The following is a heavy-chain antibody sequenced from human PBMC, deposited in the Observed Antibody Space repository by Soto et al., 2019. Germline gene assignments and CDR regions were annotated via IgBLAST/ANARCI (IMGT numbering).Heavy chain of an antibody. D-gene: IGHD3-3*01. J-gene: IGHJ4*02. Sequence: QITLNESGPTQVKPRQTLTLTCTFSGFSLTTSGVGVGWIRQSPGKAPEWLALIYWDDDKRYSPSLKSRRTNTKDTSKNQVVLTMADLAPADPATYYCAHRVLRTVFGLVTTTAIYFDFWGQGTPVAVSS. V-gene: IGHV2-5*02. CDR1: GFSLTTSGVG. CDR3: AHRVLRTVFGLVTTTAIYFDF. CDR2: IYWDDDK.